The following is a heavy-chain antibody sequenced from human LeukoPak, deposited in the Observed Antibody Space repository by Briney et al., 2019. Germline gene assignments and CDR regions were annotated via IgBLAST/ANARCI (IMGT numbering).Heavy chain of an antibody. V-gene: IGHV3-9*01. CDR2: ISWNSGSI. J-gene: IGHJ4*02. Sequence: GRSLRLSCAASGFTFDDYAMHWVRQAPGKGLEWVSGISWNSGSIGYADSVKGRFTISRDNAKNSLYLQMNSLRAEDTALYYCAKGYSSSWIYYFDYWGQGTLVTVSS. CDR3: AKGYSSSWIYYFDY. CDR1: GFTFDDYA. D-gene: IGHD6-13*01.